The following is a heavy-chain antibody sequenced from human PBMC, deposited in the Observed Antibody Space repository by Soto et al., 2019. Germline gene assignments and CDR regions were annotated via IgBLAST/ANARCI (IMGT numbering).Heavy chain of an antibody. V-gene: IGHV4-38-2*02. Sequence: SETLSLTCAVSGYSISSGYYWGWIRQPPGEGLEWIGSIFHSGSTYSNPSLKSRVTISVDTSKNQFSLKLASVTAADTAVYYCARDPGSGWLGHFDSWGQGTLVTVSS. J-gene: IGHJ4*02. D-gene: IGHD6-19*01. CDR2: IFHSGST. CDR1: GYSISSGYY. CDR3: ARDPGSGWLGHFDS.